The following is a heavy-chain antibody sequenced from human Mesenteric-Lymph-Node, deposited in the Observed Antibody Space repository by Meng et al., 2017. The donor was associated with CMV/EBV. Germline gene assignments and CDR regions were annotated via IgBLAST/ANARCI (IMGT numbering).Heavy chain of an antibody. CDR1: GVSVTSGAYH. D-gene: IGHD3-10*01. Sequence: QVRLQGSGPGLVKPSETLSLTCIVSGVSVTSGAYHWSWIRQSPGKGLEWIGYIYGTGITIYNPSLKSRVTILLETSKNQFSLNLGSVTAADTAMYFCARDTLTYSYGPGWIDPWGQGTLVTVPS. CDR3: ARDTLTYSYGPGWIDP. V-gene: IGHV4-61*08. J-gene: IGHJ5*02. CDR2: IYGTGIT.